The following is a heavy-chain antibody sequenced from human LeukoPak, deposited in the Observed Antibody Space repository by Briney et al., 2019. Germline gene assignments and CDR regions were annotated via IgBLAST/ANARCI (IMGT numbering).Heavy chain of an antibody. D-gene: IGHD4-17*01. Sequence: PGGSLRLSCAASGFTFSSYAMNWVRQAPGKGLEWVSVISGSGDVTYYADSVKGRFTISRDTSKNTLSLQMNSLRAEDTAVHFCARGDYGFHFHHWGQGTLVTVSS. CDR1: GFTFSSYA. CDR3: ARGDYGFHFHH. J-gene: IGHJ1*01. CDR2: ISGSGDVT. V-gene: IGHV3-23*01.